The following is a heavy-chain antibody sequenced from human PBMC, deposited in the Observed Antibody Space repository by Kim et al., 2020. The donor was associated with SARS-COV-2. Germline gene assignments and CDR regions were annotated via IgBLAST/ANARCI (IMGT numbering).Heavy chain of an antibody. CDR3: ARDQISVAGSFDY. J-gene: IGHJ4*02. Sequence: YAVSVKSRITITPDTSQTQFSLQLNSVTPEDTAVYYCARDQISVAGSFDYWGQGTLVTVSS. D-gene: IGHD6-19*01. V-gene: IGHV6-1*01.